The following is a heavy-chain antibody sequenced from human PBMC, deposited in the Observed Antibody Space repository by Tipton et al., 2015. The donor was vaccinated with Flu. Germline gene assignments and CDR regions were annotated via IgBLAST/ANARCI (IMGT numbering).Heavy chain of an antibody. J-gene: IGHJ3*01. Sequence: GSLRLSCAASGFSVSYSYMIWVRQAPGKGMEWVSFIYSGDTTAYADSVKGRFTISRDTPKNTVYLHINSLRAEDTAQYHCARQGKVGVLDLWGQGTMVTVSS. D-gene: IGHD2-8*01. CDR1: GFSVSYSY. CDR2: IYSGDTT. V-gene: IGHV3-53*01. CDR3: ARQGKVGVLDL.